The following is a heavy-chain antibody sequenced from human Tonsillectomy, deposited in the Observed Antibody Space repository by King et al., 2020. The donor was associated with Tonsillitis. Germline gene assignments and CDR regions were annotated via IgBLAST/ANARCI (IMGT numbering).Heavy chain of an antibody. D-gene: IGHD1-1*01. CDR2: INWNSRRI. V-gene: IGHV3-9*01. J-gene: IGHJ4*02. CDR1: GFTFDDYA. Sequence: VQLVESGGGLVQPGRSLRLSCAASGFTFDDYAMHWVRQAPGKGLEWVSGINWNSRRIGYADSVKGRFTISRDNAKNSLFLQMNSLRAEDTALYYCAKDNVYNWNDAAFDYWGQGTLVTVSS. CDR3: AKDNVYNWNDAAFDY.